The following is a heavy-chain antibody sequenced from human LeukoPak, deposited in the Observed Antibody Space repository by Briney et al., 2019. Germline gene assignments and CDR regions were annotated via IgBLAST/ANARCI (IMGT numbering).Heavy chain of an antibody. D-gene: IGHD6-19*01. CDR3: ASRISDWYADHDAFDI. J-gene: IGHJ3*02. CDR1: GFTFSSYA. Sequence: GGSLRLSCAASGFTFSSYAVSWVRQAPGKGLEWVSAISGSGGSTYYADSVKGRFTISGDNSKNTLYLQMNSLRAEDTAVYYCASRISDWYADHDAFDIWGQGTMVTVSS. CDR2: ISGSGGST. V-gene: IGHV3-23*01.